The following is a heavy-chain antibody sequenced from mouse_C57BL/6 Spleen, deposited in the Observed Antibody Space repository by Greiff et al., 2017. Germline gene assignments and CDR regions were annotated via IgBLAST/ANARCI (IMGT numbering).Heavy chain of an antibody. CDR1: GFTFSSYT. CDR2: ISGGGGNT. D-gene: IGHD2-1*01. J-gene: IGHJ2*01. Sequence: EVKLVESGGGLVKPGGSLKLSCAASGFTFSSYTMSWVRQTPEKRLEWVATISGGGGNTYYPDSVKGRFTISRDNAKNTLYLQMGSLWSEDTALHYCARGNYGILDYWGQGTTLTVSS. CDR3: ARGNYGILDY. V-gene: IGHV5-9*01.